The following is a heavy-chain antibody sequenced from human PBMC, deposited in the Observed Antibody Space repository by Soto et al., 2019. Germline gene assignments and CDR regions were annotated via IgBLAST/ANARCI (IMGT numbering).Heavy chain of an antibody. J-gene: IGHJ6*03. CDR3: AGESEGATATLGYYYFYLDV. CDR1: GDSFNDYY. Sequence: QVQLVQSGAEVRKPGASVTVSCRSSGDSFNDYYIHWVRQAPGQGFEWMGWINPNGGVTKYAQKFQGWVSMFRDTSIKTVYMQLTRLRSDYTAVYYCAGESEGATATLGYYYFYLDVWGTGTTVTVSS. V-gene: IGHV1-2*04. CDR2: INPNGGVT. D-gene: IGHD5-12*01.